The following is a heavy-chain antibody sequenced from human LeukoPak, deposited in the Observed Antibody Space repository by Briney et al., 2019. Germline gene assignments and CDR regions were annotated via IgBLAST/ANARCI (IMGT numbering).Heavy chain of an antibody. V-gene: IGHV1-18*01. CDR1: GYTFTSYG. D-gene: IGHD3-10*01. CDR3: ARDGAYYYGSGSSGFDP. Sequence: ASVTVSCTASGYTFTSYGISWVRQAPGQGLEWMGWISAYNGNTNYAQKLQGRVTMTTDTSTSTAYMELRSLRSDDTAVYYCARDGAYYYGSGSSGFDPWGQGTLVTVSS. J-gene: IGHJ5*02. CDR2: ISAYNGNT.